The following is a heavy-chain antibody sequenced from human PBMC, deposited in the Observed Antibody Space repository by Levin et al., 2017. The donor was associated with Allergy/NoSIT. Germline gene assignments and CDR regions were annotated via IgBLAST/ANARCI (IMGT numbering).Heavy chain of an antibody. CDR2: IKSKSDGGTI. D-gene: IGHD3-3*01. J-gene: IGHJ5*02. Sequence: GESLKISCEGSGFTFRNAWMNWVRQASGKGLEWVGRIKSKSDGGTIDYATSVKGRFTISRDDSKNTQYLQMNSLKVEDTAVYYCTTIYYDFSSGYYTGIKTWGQGTLVTVSS. V-gene: IGHV3-15*07. CDR1: GFTFRNAW. CDR3: TTIYYDFSSGYYTGIKT.